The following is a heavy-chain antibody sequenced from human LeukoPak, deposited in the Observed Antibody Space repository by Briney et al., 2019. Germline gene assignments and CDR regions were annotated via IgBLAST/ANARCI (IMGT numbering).Heavy chain of an antibody. D-gene: IGHD7-27*01. J-gene: IGHJ1*01. CDR2: VYPGDSHT. V-gene: IGHV5-51*01. CDR1: GYTFNTYW. CDR3: ARLSGGSWANTEYFPD. Sequence: GESLKNSCKASGYTFNTYWIGWVRQKPGKGLEWMAIVYPGDSHTRYSPSFQGHFTISADKTVTTAYLQWSSLEASDTAVYYCARLSGGSWANTEYFPDWGQGTLVIVSS.